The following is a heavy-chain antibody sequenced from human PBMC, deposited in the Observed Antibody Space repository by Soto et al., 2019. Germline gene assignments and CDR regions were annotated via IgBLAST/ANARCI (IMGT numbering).Heavy chain of an antibody. CDR2: INPYNGNR. Sequence: QVQLVQSGADLRKPGASVKVSCKASGYSFSNYGINWVRQAPGQGLEWMGWINPYNGNRNYAQKFEDRVTMTTATHTNTVFMGLKSLKSDDTAIYYCARDRLRGSANSGFSSWGQGTLVIVSS. V-gene: IGHV1-18*01. CDR3: ARDRLRGSANSGFSS. CDR1: GYSFSNYG. D-gene: IGHD5-12*01. J-gene: IGHJ5*02.